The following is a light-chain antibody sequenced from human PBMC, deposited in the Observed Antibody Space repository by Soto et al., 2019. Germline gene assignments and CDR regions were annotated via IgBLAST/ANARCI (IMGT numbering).Light chain of an antibody. CDR2: VAS. V-gene: IGKV1-39*01. CDR1: QNIINY. J-gene: IGKJ5*01. Sequence: DIQMTQSPSSLSASVGDRVTITCRASQNIINYLNWYQQKPGKAPQLLIYVASRLESGVPSRFSGSGSGTDFTLTISSLQPEDFATYYCQQSDNAPSTFGQGTRLEIK. CDR3: QQSDNAPST.